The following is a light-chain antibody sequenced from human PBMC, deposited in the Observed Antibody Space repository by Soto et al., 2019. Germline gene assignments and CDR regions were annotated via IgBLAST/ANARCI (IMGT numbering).Light chain of an antibody. CDR3: VQTDSVPYS. Sequence: DIQMTQSPSSLSASVGDRVTLTCRASQSISSYLNWYQLKLGRPPKLLIYFASSLQAGVPSRFRGAGSETDFTLTITDLQPDAFTSYFCVQTDSVPYSFGQGT. V-gene: IGKV1-39*01. J-gene: IGKJ2*01. CDR1: QSISSY. CDR2: FAS.